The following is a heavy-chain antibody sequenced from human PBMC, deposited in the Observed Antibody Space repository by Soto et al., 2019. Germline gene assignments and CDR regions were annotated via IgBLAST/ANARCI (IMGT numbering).Heavy chain of an antibody. CDR2: ISSTGTYT. J-gene: IGHJ6*02. Sequence: GGSLRLSCVASGFTFNNYAMSWVRQAPGKGLEWVSYISSTGTYTNYADSVKGRFTISRDNAKNSLYLQMNSLRAEDTAVYYCAVGYCSSTSCYAPRLYYYGMDVWGQGTTVTVSS. V-gene: IGHV3-11*06. CDR1: GFTFNNYA. CDR3: AVGYCSSTSCYAPRLYYYGMDV. D-gene: IGHD2-2*01.